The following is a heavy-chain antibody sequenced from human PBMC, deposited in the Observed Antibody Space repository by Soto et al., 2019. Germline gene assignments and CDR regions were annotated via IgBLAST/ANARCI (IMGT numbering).Heavy chain of an antibody. J-gene: IGHJ4*02. CDR3: ARGGGGYLDY. CDR2: INSDGTTT. V-gene: IGHV3-74*01. D-gene: IGHD3-16*01. CDR1: GFTFSTYW. Sequence: EVQLVESGGGLVQPGGSLRLSCAASGFTFSTYWMHWVRQTPGKGVVWVSRINSDGTTTSYAVSVKGRFTISRDNAKNSLYLPVNSLRAEDTAVYDWARGGGGYLDYWGQGTLLTVCS.